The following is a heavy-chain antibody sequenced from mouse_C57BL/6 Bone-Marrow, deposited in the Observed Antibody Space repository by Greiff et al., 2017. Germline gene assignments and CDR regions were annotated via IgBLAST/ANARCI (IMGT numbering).Heavy chain of an antibody. V-gene: IGHV5-6*01. J-gene: IGHJ1*03. Sequence: EVQGVESGGDLVKPGGSLKLSCAASGFTFSSYGMSWVRQTPDKRLEWVATISSGGSYTYYPDSVKGRFTISRDNAKNTLYLHMSSVKSEDSAMFYSERHGYFDVWGTGTTVTVSS. CDR1: GFTFSSYG. CDR3: ERHGYFDV. CDR2: ISSGGSYT.